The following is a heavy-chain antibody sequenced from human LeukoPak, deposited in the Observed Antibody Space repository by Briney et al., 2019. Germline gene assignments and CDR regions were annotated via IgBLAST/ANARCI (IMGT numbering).Heavy chain of an antibody. CDR2: INHSGST. CDR3: ARGGEYDSSGYFPNFDY. J-gene: IGHJ4*02. V-gene: IGHV4-34*01. CDR1: GGAFCGYY. D-gene: IGHD3-22*01. Sequence: SETLSLTCAVYGGAFCGYYWSWIRQPPGKGLEWIGEINHSGSTNYNPSLKSRVTISVDTSKNQFSLKLSSVTAADTAVYYCARGGEYDSSGYFPNFDYWGQGTLVTVSS.